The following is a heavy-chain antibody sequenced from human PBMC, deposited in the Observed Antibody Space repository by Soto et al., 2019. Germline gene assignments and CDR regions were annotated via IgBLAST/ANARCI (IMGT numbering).Heavy chain of an antibody. Sequence: SSETLSLPCAVFCGSFSGFYWGWIRPPPGDGLDWIGEINHSGSTNYNPSLKSRVTISVDTSKNQFSLKLSSVTAADTAVYYCARDYYGSGSESSNWFDPWGQGTLVTVSS. V-gene: IGHV4-34*01. D-gene: IGHD3-10*01. CDR3: ARDYYGSGSESSNWFDP. J-gene: IGHJ5*02. CDR1: CGSFSGFY. CDR2: INHSGST.